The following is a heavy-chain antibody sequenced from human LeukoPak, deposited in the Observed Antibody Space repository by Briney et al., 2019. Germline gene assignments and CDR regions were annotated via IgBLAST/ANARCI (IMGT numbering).Heavy chain of an antibody. CDR2: ISSTSSYT. V-gene: IGHV3-11*03. CDR1: GFIFSDYY. J-gene: IGHJ4*02. D-gene: IGHD3-22*01. CDR3: ARHYYDSSGTSFDS. Sequence: GGSLRLSCAASGFIFSDYYMSWIRQVPGKGLEWVSYISSTSSYTNYADSVKGRFTISRDNAKNSLYLQMNSLRVEDTAVYYCARHYYDSSGTSFDSWGQGTLVTVSS.